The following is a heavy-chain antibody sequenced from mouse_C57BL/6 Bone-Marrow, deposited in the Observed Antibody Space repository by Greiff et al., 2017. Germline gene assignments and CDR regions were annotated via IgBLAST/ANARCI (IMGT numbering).Heavy chain of an antibody. CDR3: EGMGKSYYDGSSDWWYIEV. J-gene: IGHJ1*03. CDR2: INPGSGGT. CDR1: GYAFTNYL. V-gene: IGHV1-54*01. Sequence: VKLQESGAELVRPGPSVKVSCKASGYAFTNYLIEWVKQRPGQGLEWIGVINPGSGGTNYHAKFKGKDTLTADKSSSTAFMHLSSLTSEEFAVYVCEGMGKSYYDGSSDWWYIEVWGTGTTGNVSS. D-gene: IGHD1-1*01.